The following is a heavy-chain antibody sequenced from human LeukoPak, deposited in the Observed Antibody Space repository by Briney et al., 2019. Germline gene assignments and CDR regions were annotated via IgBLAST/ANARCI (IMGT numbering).Heavy chain of an antibody. Sequence: SETLSLTCTVSGGSISNYYWSWIRQPPGKGLEWIGYIHYSGSTNYNPSLKSRVTISVDTSKNQFSLKLSSVTAADTAVYYCARQVGATQFQHWGQGTLVTVSS. CDR1: GGSISNYY. CDR2: IHYSGST. D-gene: IGHD1-26*01. V-gene: IGHV4-59*08. J-gene: IGHJ1*01. CDR3: ARQVGATQFQH.